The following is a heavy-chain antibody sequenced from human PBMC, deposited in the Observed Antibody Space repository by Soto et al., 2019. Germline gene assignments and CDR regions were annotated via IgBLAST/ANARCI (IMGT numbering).Heavy chain of an antibody. Sequence: LSLTCTVSGGSIRSGDYYWSWIRQPPGKGLEWIGYIYYSGSTYYNPSLKSRVTISVDTSKNQFSLKLSSVTAADTAVYYCARAYDTAMYYFDYWGQGTLVTVSS. CDR3: ARAYDTAMYYFDY. CDR1: GGSIRSGDYY. J-gene: IGHJ4*02. CDR2: IYYSGST. V-gene: IGHV4-30-4*01. D-gene: IGHD5-18*01.